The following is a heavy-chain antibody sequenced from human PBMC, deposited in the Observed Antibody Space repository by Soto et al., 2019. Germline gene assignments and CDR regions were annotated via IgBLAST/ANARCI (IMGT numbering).Heavy chain of an antibody. CDR1: GFTFSSYG. J-gene: IGHJ4*02. D-gene: IGHD1-26*01. Sequence: QVQLVESGGGVVQPGRSLRLSCAASGFTFSSYGMHWVRQAPGKGLEWVAVMWYDGSNKYYADSVKGRFTISRDNSKNTLYLQMNSLRAEDTAVYYCARGGHYFDYWGQGTLVTVSS. CDR3: ARGGHYFDY. CDR2: MWYDGSNK. V-gene: IGHV3-33*01.